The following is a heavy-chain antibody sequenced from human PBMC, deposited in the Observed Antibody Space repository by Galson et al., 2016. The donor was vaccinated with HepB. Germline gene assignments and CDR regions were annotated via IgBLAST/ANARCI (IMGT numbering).Heavy chain of an antibody. J-gene: IGHJ4*02. D-gene: IGHD4-17*01. CDR1: GYIFSNYH. CDR3: ARERTVTTPLDY. CDR2: INPSDITT. Sequence: SVKVSCKASGYIFSNYHLHWVRQAPGQGLEWMGAINPSDITTTYAQKFQGRVTMTSDTATSTVYMELSRLRSDDTAVYYCARERTVTTPLDYWGQGTLVTVSS. V-gene: IGHV1-46*03.